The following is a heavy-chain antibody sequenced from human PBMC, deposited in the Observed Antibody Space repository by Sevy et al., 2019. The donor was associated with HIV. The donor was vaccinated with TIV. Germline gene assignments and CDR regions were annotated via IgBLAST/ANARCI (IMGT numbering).Heavy chain of an antibody. J-gene: IGHJ6*02. Sequence: GGSLRLSCAASGFTLSSHWMFWVRQGPGKGLVWVSRINSHGTITNYADSVRGRFTISRDNAKNTVYLQMDSLRAEDTAFYYCARGQVLRFFDWPTYGLDVWGQGTTVTVSS. CDR3: ARGQVLRFFDWPTYGLDV. D-gene: IGHD3-3*01. CDR1: GFTLSSHW. CDR2: INSHGTIT. V-gene: IGHV3-74*01.